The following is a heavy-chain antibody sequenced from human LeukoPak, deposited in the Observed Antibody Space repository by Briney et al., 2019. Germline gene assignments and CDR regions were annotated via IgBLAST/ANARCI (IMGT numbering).Heavy chain of an antibody. D-gene: IGHD3-3*01. J-gene: IGHJ1*01. Sequence: GGSLRLSCAASGFTFSSYGMHWVRQAPGKGLEWVAFIRYDGSNKYYADSVKGRFTISRDNSKNTLYLQMNSLRAEDTAVYYCARADFWSGYYTAEYFQHWGQGTLVTVSS. CDR3: ARADFWSGYYTAEYFQH. CDR2: IRYDGSNK. CDR1: GFTFSSYG. V-gene: IGHV3-30*02.